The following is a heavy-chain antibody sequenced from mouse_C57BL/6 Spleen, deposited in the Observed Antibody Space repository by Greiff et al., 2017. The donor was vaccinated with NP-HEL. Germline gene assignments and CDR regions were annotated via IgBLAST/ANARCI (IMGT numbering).Heavy chain of an antibody. CDR1: GYAFSSSW. Sequence: VQLQQSGPELVKPGASVKISCKASGYAFSSSWMNWVKQRPGKGLEWIGRIYPGDGDTNYNGKFKGKATLTADKSSSTAYMQLSSLTSEDSAVYCCARGDSNLFDYWGQGTTLTVSS. CDR2: IYPGDGDT. J-gene: IGHJ2*01. D-gene: IGHD2-5*01. CDR3: ARGDSNLFDY. V-gene: IGHV1-82*01.